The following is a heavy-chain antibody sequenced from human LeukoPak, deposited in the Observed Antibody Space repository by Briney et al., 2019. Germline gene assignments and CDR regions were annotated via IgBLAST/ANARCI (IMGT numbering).Heavy chain of an antibody. D-gene: IGHD1-26*01. CDR2: ISGSGGST. CDR3: AKDLSGSLVGATIDY. V-gene: IGHV3-23*01. J-gene: IGHJ4*02. Sequence: PGGSLRLSCAASGFTFSSYAMSWVRQAPGKGLEWVSAISGSGGSTYYADPVKGRFTISRDNSKNTLYLQMNSLRAEDTAVYYCAKDLSGSLVGATIDYWGQGTLVTVSS. CDR1: GFTFSSYA.